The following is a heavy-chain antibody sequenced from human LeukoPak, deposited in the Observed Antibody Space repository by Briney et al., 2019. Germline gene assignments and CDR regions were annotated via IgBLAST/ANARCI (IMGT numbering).Heavy chain of an antibody. CDR2: IIPIFGIA. D-gene: IGHD4-23*01. J-gene: IGHJ4*02. Sequence: SVKVSCKASGGTFSSYAISWVRQAPGQGLEWMGRIIPIFGIANYAQKFQGRVMITADKSTSTAYMELSSLRSEDTAVYYCARDPSTTVVNELDYWGQGTLVTVSS. CDR1: GGTFSSYA. V-gene: IGHV1-69*04. CDR3: ARDPSTTVVNELDY.